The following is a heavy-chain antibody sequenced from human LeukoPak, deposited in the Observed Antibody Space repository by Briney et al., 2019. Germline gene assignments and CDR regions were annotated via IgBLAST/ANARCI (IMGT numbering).Heavy chain of an antibody. CDR1: GFTFEDYG. J-gene: IGHJ5*02. Sequence: GGSLRLSCAASGFTFEDYGMHWVRQSPGKGLEWVSGISWNSDKVDYADSVKGRFTISRDNAKNSLYLQMNSLRAEDTAVYYCARVEDWNYPEWFDPWGQGTLVTVSS. V-gene: IGHV3-9*01. CDR2: ISWNSDKV. CDR3: ARVEDWNYPEWFDP. D-gene: IGHD1-7*01.